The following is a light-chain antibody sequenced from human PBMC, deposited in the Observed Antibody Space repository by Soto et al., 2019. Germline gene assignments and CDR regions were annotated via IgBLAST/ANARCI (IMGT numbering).Light chain of an antibody. J-gene: IGKJ1*01. V-gene: IGKV1-39*01. CDR1: QSISSY. CDR2: AAS. CDR3: EQSYSTPPTWT. Sequence: DIPMTQSPSSLSASVGDRVTITCRASQSISSYLNWYQQKPGKAPKLLIYAASSLQSGVPSRFSGSGSGTDFNLTISSPQPEDFATYYCEQSYSTPPTWTFGQGTKVEIK.